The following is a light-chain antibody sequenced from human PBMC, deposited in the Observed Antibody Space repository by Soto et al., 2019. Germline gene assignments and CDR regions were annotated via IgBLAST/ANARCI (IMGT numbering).Light chain of an antibody. CDR3: QNYSAWPLT. Sequence: EVVVTQTPPTLYVSPAHRATLYSRASQSVRSHLAWYQQKPGQDPSHLLYGASTRGTGVPASSGSAGATAVFTITSSRQHYEMFALYCYQNYSAWPLTVGRGTKVDIK. CDR1: QSVRSH. V-gene: IGKV3-15*01. CDR2: GAS. J-gene: IGKJ3*01.